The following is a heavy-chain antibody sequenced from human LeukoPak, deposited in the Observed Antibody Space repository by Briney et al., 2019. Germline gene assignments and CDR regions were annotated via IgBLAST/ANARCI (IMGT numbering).Heavy chain of an antibody. CDR1: GYIFTHYW. J-gene: IGHJ3*02. CDR3: ARRLSSTSDAVDT. V-gene: IGHV5-51*01. CDR2: INPADSDT. D-gene: IGHD2/OR15-2a*01. Sequence: GVSLKISCKGSGYIFTHYWIGWVRQMPGKGLEWMGIINPADSDTRYSPSFQGQVLISADKSISTAYLHWGSLKASDTAMYFCARRLSSTSDAVDTWGQGTMVTVS.